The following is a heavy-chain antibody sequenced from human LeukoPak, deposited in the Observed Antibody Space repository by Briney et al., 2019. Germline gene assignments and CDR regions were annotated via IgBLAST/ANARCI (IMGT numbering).Heavy chain of an antibody. D-gene: IGHD6-6*01. CDR1: GFIFGSYS. CDR2: ITNSGDTI. V-gene: IGHV3-48*01. Sequence: GGSLRLSCAASGFIFGSYSMNWVRQAPGKGLEWVSYITNSGDTIYYADSVRGRFTISRDNAKNSLYLQMNSLRAEDTAVYYCASVIAARSAFDIWGQGTMVTVSS. CDR3: ASVIAARSAFDI. J-gene: IGHJ3*02.